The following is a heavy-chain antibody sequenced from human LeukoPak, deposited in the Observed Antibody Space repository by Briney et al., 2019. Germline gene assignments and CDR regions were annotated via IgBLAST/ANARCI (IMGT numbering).Heavy chain of an antibody. J-gene: IGHJ4*02. D-gene: IGHD6-6*01. CDR2: ITNSGADT. CDR3: AKGSSSSRPYHFDH. CDR1: GFTFSNYA. Sequence: PGGSLRLSCAASGFTFSNYAMSWVRQAPGEGLEWVSAITNSGADTFHADSVKGRFTISRDNSQSTLFLQMNSLRAEDTATYYCAKGSSSSRPYHFDHWGQGTLVTVSS. V-gene: IGHV3-23*01.